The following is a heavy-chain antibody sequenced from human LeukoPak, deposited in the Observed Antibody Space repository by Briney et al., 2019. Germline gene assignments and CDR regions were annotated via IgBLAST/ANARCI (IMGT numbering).Heavy chain of an antibody. CDR2: IIPILGIA. D-gene: IGHD3-22*01. J-gene: IGHJ5*02. CDR1: GGTFSSHA. CDR3: ARDQDYYDSSGYYYDPS. Sequence: SVKVSCKASGGTFSSHAISWVRQAPGQGLEWMGRIIPILGIANYAQEFQGRVTITADKSTSTAYMELSSLRSEDTAVYYCARDQDYYDSSGYYYDPSWGQGTLVTVSS. V-gene: IGHV1-69*04.